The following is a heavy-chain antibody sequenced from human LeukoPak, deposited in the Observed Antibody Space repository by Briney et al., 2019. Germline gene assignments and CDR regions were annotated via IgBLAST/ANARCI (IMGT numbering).Heavy chain of an antibody. J-gene: IGHJ3*02. D-gene: IGHD2-2*01. CDR3: ARGKQYPEAFDI. Sequence: GSLRLSCAASGFTFSSYSMNWVRQAPGKGLEWVSYISSSSSTIYYADSVKGRFTISRDNAKNSLYLQMNSLRAEDTAVYYCARGKQYPEAFDIWGQGTMVTVSS. CDR2: ISSSSSTI. V-gene: IGHV3-48*01. CDR1: GFTFSSYS.